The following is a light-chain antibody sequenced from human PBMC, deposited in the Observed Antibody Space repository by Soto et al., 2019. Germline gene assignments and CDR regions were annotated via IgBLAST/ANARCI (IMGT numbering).Light chain of an antibody. CDR2: AVS. J-gene: IGLJ2*01. CDR1: SGDVGGYNF. Sequence: QSALTQPPSASGSLGQSVTISCTGTSGDVGGYNFVSWYQHHPGKAPKLLIFAVSQRPSGVPDRFTGSKSGNTASLTVSELQPDDEADYYCCSSGGRNGFVVFGGGTKLTVL. CDR3: CSSGGRNGFVV. V-gene: IGLV2-8*01.